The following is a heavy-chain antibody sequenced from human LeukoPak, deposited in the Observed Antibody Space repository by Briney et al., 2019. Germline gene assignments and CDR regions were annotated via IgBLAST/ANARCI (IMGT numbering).Heavy chain of an antibody. CDR1: GFTFSSYA. V-gene: IGHV3-23*01. D-gene: IGHD3-10*01. Sequence: GGSLRLSCAASGFTFSSYAMSWVRQAPGKGLEWVSAISGSGGSTYYADSVKGRFTISRDNSKNTLYLQMNSLRAEDTAVYYCAKDEYGSGGYYPGSRDYWGQGTLVTVSS. J-gene: IGHJ4*02. CDR3: AKDEYGSGGYYPGSRDY. CDR2: ISGSGGST.